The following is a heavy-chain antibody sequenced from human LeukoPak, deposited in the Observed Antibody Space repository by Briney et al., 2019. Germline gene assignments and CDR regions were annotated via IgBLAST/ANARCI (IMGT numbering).Heavy chain of an antibody. D-gene: IGHD3-16*02. CDR3: ARDLSDYIWGSYRYFDY. J-gene: IGHJ4*02. Sequence: PGGSLRLSCAAAGFTFSSHSMNRVRQAPGKGLEWVSSISRSESYIYHADSVKGRFTISRDNAKNSLYLQMNSLRAEDTAVYYCARDLSDYIWGSYRYFDYWGQGTLVTVSS. CDR2: ISRSESYI. V-gene: IGHV3-21*01. CDR1: GFTFSSHS.